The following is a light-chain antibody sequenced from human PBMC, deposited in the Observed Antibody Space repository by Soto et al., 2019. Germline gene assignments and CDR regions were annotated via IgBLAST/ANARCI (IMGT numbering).Light chain of an antibody. CDR2: GAS. Sequence: EIVLTQSPGTLSLSPGERATLSCRASQSVSSSYLAWYQQKPGQAPRLLIYGASSRATGIPDRFSGSGSGTDFTLTISSLEPEDFAVYYCQQYGSSPQPITFGQGTRLEIK. V-gene: IGKV3-20*01. CDR1: QSVSSSY. J-gene: IGKJ5*01. CDR3: QQYGSSPQPIT.